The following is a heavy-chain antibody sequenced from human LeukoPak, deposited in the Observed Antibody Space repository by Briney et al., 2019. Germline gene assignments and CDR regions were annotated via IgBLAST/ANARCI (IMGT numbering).Heavy chain of an antibody. J-gene: IGHJ4*02. CDR3: ASLPFDY. CDR1: GFTFSTYS. CDR2: MTGSGETM. Sequence: GGSLRLSCAASGFTFSTYSMNWVRQAPGKGLEWVSYMTGSGETMYYADSVEGRFTISRDNAENSLYLQMDSLRAEDTAVYYCASLPFDYWGQGTLVTVSS. V-gene: IGHV3-48*01.